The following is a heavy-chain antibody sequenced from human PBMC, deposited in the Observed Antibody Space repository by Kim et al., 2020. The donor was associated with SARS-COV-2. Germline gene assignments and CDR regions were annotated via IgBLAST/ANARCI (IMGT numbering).Heavy chain of an antibody. CDR2: FFSKGNY. Sequence: SETLSLTCTVSGASINSYTWSWIRQSAGKGLEWIGRFFSKGNYIFNASLKSRVVVSEDTSKNQLFLRLTSVTAADTAIYYCTRDPIPPGMDVWGPGATGT. D-gene: IGHD3-10*01. J-gene: IGHJ6*02. CDR1: GASINSYT. V-gene: IGHV4-4*07. CDR3: TRDPIPPGMDV.